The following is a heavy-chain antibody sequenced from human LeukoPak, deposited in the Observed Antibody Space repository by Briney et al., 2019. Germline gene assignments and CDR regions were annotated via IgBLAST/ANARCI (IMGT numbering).Heavy chain of an antibody. CDR3: ARRVGYYGSGSYSYYYYYYMDV. CDR1: GGTFSSYA. CDR2: IIPIFGTA. V-gene: IGHV1-69*05. Sequence: ASVKVSCKASGGTFSSYAVSWVRQAPGQGLEWMGGIIPIFGTANYAQKFQGRVTITTDKSTSTAYMELSSLRAEDTAVYYCARRVGYYGSGSYSYYYYYYMDVWGKGTTVTISS. J-gene: IGHJ6*03. D-gene: IGHD3-10*01.